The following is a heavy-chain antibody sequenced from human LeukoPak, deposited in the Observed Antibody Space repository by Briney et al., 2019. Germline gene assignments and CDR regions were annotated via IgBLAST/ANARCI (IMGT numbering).Heavy chain of an antibody. Sequence: IYYSGSTYYNPSLKSRVTISVDTSKSQFSLKLSSVTAADTAVYYCARLSSGWWGPHNWFDPWGQGTLVTVSS. CDR3: ARLSSGWWGPHNWFDP. V-gene: IGHV4-39*01. J-gene: IGHJ5*02. D-gene: IGHD2-15*01. CDR2: IYYSGST.